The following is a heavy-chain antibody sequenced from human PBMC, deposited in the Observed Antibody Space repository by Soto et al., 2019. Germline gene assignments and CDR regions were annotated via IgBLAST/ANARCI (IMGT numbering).Heavy chain of an antibody. CDR2: IIPIFDTT. D-gene: IGHD1-20*01. CDR3: AREGRLTGTDGFDY. CDR1: GGTFSPYG. Sequence: QVQLVQSGAEVKKPGSSVKVSCKISGGTFSPYGVSWVRQAPGQGLEWMGMIIPIFDTTNYAQKFQGRVTITADTSTRTAYMELSSLRSEDTAVYYCAREGRLTGTDGFDYWGQGTLVTVSS. J-gene: IGHJ4*02. V-gene: IGHV1-69*06.